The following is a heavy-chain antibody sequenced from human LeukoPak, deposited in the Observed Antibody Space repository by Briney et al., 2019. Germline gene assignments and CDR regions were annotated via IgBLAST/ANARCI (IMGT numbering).Heavy chain of an antibody. CDR2: INPNSGGT. V-gene: IGHV1-2*02. CDR3: ARDPPFDYDSSGYYSLGFDY. J-gene: IGHJ4*02. Sequence: GASVKVSCKASGYTFTGYYMHWVRQAPGQGLEWMGWINPNSGGTNYAQKFQGRVTMTRDTSISTAYMELSRLRSDDTAVYYCARDPPFDYDSSGYYSLGFDYWGQGTLVTVSS. D-gene: IGHD3-22*01. CDR1: GYTFTGYY.